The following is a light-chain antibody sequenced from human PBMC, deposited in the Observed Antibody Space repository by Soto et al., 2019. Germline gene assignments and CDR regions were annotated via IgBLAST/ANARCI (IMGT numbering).Light chain of an antibody. V-gene: IGLV2-14*01. Sequence: LTQPASLSGSPGQSITISCTGTSSDIGAYDYVSWFQQHPGKAPKLMISEVNNRPSGVSNRFYGSKSGNTAYLTIPGLQVEDEAEYFCFSFTATRTHVFGTGIKVTVL. CDR3: FSFTATRTHV. J-gene: IGLJ1*01. CDR2: EVN. CDR1: SSDIGAYDY.